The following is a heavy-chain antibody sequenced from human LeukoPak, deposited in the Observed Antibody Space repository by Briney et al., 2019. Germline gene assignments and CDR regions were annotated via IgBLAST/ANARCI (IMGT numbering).Heavy chain of an antibody. CDR1: GGSISSYY. V-gene: IGHV4-4*07. D-gene: IGHD4-17*01. J-gene: IGHJ5*02. Sequence: SETLSLTCTVSGGSISSYYWSWIRQPAGKGLEWIGRIYTSGSTNYNPSLKSRVTMSVDTSKNQLSLKLSSVTAADTAVYYCARDLWYGDYRWFDPWGQGTLVTVSS. CDR2: IYTSGST. CDR3: ARDLWYGDYRWFDP.